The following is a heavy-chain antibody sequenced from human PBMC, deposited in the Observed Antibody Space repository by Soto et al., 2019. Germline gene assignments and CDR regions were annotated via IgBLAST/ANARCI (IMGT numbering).Heavy chain of an antibody. Sequence: SETLSLTCTVSGGSISSYYWSWIRQPPGKGLEWIGYIYYSGSTNYNPSLKSRVTISVDTSKNQFSLKLSSVTAADTAVYYCARRRYGSGSYYGGGMDVWGQGTTVT. V-gene: IGHV4-59*08. CDR1: GGSISSYY. D-gene: IGHD3-10*01. CDR3: ARRRYGSGSYYGGGMDV. J-gene: IGHJ6*02. CDR2: IYYSGST.